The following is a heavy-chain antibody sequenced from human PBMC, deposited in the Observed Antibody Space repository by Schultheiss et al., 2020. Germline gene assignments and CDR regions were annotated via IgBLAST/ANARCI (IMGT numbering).Heavy chain of an antibody. V-gene: IGHV1-8*01. CDR1: GYTFTSYD. D-gene: IGHD4-23*01. CDR2: MNPNSGNT. J-gene: IGHJ5*02. Sequence: ASVKVSCKASGYTFTSYDINWVRQATGQGLEWMGWMNPNSGNTGYAQKFQGRVTMTRNTSISTAYMELSSLRSEDTAVYYCARPTTVERGAAPWGWFDPWGQGTLVTVSS. CDR3: ARPTTVERGAAPWGWFDP.